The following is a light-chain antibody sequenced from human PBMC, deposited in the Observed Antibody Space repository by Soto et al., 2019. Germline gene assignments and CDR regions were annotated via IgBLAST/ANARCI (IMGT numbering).Light chain of an antibody. V-gene: IGKV3-11*01. CDR2: DAS. CDR1: QTVGTY. Sequence: EIVLTQFPATLSLFPGETATLSCRASQTVGTYLAWYQQKPGQAPRLLISDASNRATCVPTRFSGSGSGTDFTLTISSLEPEDFAVYFCQQRNNWPRSTFGQGTRLEIK. CDR3: QQRNNWPRST. J-gene: IGKJ5*01.